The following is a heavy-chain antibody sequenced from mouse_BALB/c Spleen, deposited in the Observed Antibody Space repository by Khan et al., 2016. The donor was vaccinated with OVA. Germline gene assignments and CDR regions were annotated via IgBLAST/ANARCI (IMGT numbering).Heavy chain of an antibody. CDR1: GYRFTSYW. J-gene: IGHJ4*01. Sequence: EVQLQESGTVLARPGASVKMSCKASGYRFTSYWMHWVKQRPGQGLEWIGAIYPGNSDANYNQKFKGKAKLTAVTSASTAYMELSSLTNEDYAVSYSTRYPDRPGDVVAYWGQGTSVTVSS. V-gene: IGHV1-5*01. D-gene: IGHD2-14*01. CDR3: TRYPDRPGDVVAY. CDR2: IYPGNSDA.